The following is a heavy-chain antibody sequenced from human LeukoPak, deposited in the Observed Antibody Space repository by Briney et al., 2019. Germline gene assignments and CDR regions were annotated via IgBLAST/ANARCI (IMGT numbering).Heavy chain of an antibody. CDR3: ARGGYGASSGFDY. CDR2: VYTSGSP. V-gene: IGHV4-4*07. D-gene: IGHD4-23*01. J-gene: IGHJ4*02. CDR1: GGTISSYY. Sequence: SETLCLTCTVSGGTISSYYWSWIRQPAGKGLEWIGRVYTSGSPSYNPSLESRVNMLVDTSKNQFSLNLTSVTASDTAVYYCARGGYGASSGFDYWGQGTLVTVSS.